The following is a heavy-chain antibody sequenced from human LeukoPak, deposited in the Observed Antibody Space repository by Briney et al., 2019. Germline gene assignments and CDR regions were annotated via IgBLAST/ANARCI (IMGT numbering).Heavy chain of an antibody. V-gene: IGHV3-23*01. J-gene: IGHJ4*02. D-gene: IGHD6-25*01. Sequence: PGGSLRLSCAASGFRFSTYAMSWVRQAPGKGLEWISGISRSTGSTYYADSVKGRFTISRDNSKNTLYLQMNTLRAEDTAVYYCAKSDPLMTAAGIFDYWGQGTLVTLSS. CDR3: AKSDPLMTAAGIFDY. CDR1: GFRFSTYA. CDR2: ISRSTGST.